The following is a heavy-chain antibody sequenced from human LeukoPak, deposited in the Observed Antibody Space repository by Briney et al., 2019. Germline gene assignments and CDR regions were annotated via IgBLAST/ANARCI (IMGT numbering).Heavy chain of an antibody. CDR3: ARAWRLRLGELWFY. Sequence: ASVKVSCKASGYTFTSYDINWVRQATGQGLEWMGWMNPNSGNTGYAQKFQGRVTMTRNTSISTAYMELSSLRSEDTAVYYCARAWRLRLGELWFYWGQGTLVTVSS. J-gene: IGHJ4*02. V-gene: IGHV1-8*01. CDR1: GYTFTSYD. CDR2: MNPNSGNT. D-gene: IGHD3-16*02.